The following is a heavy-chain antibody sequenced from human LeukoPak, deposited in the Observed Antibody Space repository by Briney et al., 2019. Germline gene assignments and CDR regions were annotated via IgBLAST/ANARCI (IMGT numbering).Heavy chain of an antibody. D-gene: IGHD4-23*01. J-gene: IGHJ5*02. CDR1: GYTFTGYY. V-gene: IGHV1-2*02. Sequence: ASVKVSCKASGYTFTGYYMHWVRQAPGQGLEWMGWINPNSGGTNYAQKFQGRVTMTRDTSISTAYMELSRLRSDDTAVYYCARGNGGRHGLDWFDPWGQGTLVTVSS. CDR3: ARGNGGRHGLDWFDP. CDR2: INPNSGGT.